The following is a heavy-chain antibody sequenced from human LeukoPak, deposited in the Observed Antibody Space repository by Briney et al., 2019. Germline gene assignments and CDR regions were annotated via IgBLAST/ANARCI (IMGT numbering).Heavy chain of an antibody. D-gene: IGHD2-21*02. CDR3: ARDRHVVVTAIHSFGFDY. Sequence: GGSLRLSCAASGFTFSSYDMHWVRQAPGKGLEWVAVIWYDGSNKYYADSVKGRFTISRDNSKNTLYLKMNSLRAEDTAVYYCARDRHVVVTAIHSFGFDYWGQGTLVTVSS. CDR2: IWYDGSNK. V-gene: IGHV3-33*01. CDR1: GFTFSSYD. J-gene: IGHJ4*02.